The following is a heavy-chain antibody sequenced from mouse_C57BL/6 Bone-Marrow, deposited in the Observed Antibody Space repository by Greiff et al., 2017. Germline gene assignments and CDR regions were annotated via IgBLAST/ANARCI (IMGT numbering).Heavy chain of an antibody. Sequence: VQLQQPGAELVKPGASVKLSCKASGYTFTSYWMHWVKQRPGQGLEWIGMIHPNSGSTNYNEKFKSKATLTVDKSSSKAYMQLSSLTSEDSAVYYCAREAYGRGFAYWGQGTLVTVSA. CDR2: IHPNSGST. CDR3: AREAYGRGFAY. V-gene: IGHV1-64*01. CDR1: GYTFTSYW. J-gene: IGHJ3*01. D-gene: IGHD1-1*01.